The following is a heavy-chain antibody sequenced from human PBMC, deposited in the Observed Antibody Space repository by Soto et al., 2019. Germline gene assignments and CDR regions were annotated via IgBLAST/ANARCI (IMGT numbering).Heavy chain of an antibody. CDR2: IYYSGST. CDR3: ASKDGNNWFDP. Sequence: PSETLSLTCTVSGGSISSYYWSWIRQPPGKGLEWIGYIYYSGSTNYNPSIKSRVTISVDTSKNQFSLKLSSVTAADTAVYYCASKDGNNWFDPWGQGTLVTVSS. J-gene: IGHJ5*02. V-gene: IGHV4-59*01. CDR1: GGSISSYY.